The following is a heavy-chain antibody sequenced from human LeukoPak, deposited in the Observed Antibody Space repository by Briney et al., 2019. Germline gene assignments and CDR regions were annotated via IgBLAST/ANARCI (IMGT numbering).Heavy chain of an antibody. CDR1: GFTFDDYA. J-gene: IGHJ3*02. Sequence: PGGSLRLSCAASGFTFDDYAMHWVRQAPGKGLEWVSGISWNSGSIGYADSVKGRFTISRDNAKNSLYLQMNSLRAEDTALYYCAKERVWFGESNAFDIWGQGTMVTVSS. CDR2: ISWNSGSI. D-gene: IGHD3-10*01. CDR3: AKERVWFGESNAFDI. V-gene: IGHV3-9*01.